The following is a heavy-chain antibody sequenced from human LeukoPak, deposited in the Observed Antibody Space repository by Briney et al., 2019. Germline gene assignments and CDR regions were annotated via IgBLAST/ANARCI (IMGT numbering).Heavy chain of an antibody. CDR3: AKDLWWNYVVSTFDY. J-gene: IGHJ4*02. D-gene: IGHD1-7*01. V-gene: IGHV3-30*18. CDR2: ISYDGSNK. CDR1: GFTFSSYG. Sequence: PGGSLRLSCAASGFTFSSYGMHWVRQAPGKGLEWAAVISYDGSNKYYADSVKGRFTISRDNSKNTLYLQMNSLRAEDTAVYYCAKDLWWNYVVSTFDYWGQGTLVTVSS.